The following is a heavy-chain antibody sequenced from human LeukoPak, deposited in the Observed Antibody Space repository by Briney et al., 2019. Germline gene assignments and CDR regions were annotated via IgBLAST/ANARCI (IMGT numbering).Heavy chain of an antibody. CDR2: IYHSGNT. V-gene: IGHV4-38-2*02. J-gene: IGHJ5*02. CDR1: AYSISSGFY. Sequence: SETLSLTCTVSAYSISSGFYWGWVRQSPGKGLEWIGSIYHSGNTYYNPSLKSRVTISVDTSKNQFSLKLSSVTAADTAVYYCARRRYSYHNWFDPWGQGTLVTVSS. D-gene: IGHD5-18*01. CDR3: ARRRYSYHNWFDP.